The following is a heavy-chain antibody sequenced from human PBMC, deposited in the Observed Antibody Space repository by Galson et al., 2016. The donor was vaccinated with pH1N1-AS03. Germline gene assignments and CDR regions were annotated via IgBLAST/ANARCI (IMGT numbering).Heavy chain of an antibody. CDR2: LYYGGST. D-gene: IGHD3-22*01. V-gene: IGHV4-39*07. CDR1: GGSISSSAYY. Sequence: ETLSLTCTVSGGSISSSAYYWGWIRQPPGKGLEWIGSLYYGGSTYYNPSLKTRVTISVDTSKNHFSLKLNSVTAADTAVYYCAAPYYDSSDDGGYFDLWGRGTLVSVSS. J-gene: IGHJ2*01. CDR3: AAPYYDSSDDGGYFDL.